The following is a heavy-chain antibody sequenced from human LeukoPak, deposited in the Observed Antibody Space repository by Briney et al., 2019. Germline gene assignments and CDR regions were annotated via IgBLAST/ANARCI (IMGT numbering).Heavy chain of an antibody. CDR1: GFTFSSYW. CDR3: ARDGRDGYIDY. D-gene: IGHD5-24*01. CDR2: INEGGSKK. V-gene: IGHV3-7*01. Sequence: PGGSLRLSCAASGFTFSSYWMSWVRQAPGKGLEWVAKINEGGSKKYYVDSVKGRFTISRDNAKNSLYLQMNSLRAEDTAVYYCARDGRDGYIDYLGQGTLVTVSS. J-gene: IGHJ4*02.